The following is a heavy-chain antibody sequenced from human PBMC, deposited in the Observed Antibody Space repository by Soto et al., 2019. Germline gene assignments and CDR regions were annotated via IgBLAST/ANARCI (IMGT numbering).Heavy chain of an antibody. J-gene: IGHJ1*01. CDR1: GGSFSGYY. D-gene: IGHD3-10*01. CDR3: ARVGSGSGSSTYAEYFQH. V-gene: IGHV4-34*01. Sequence: QVQLQQWGAGLLKPSETLSLTCAVYGGSFSGYYWSWIRQPPGKGLEWIGEINHSGSTNYNPSLKSRVTISVDTSKNQFSLKVSSVTAADTAVYYCARVGSGSGSSTYAEYFQHWGQGTLVTVSS. CDR2: INHSGST.